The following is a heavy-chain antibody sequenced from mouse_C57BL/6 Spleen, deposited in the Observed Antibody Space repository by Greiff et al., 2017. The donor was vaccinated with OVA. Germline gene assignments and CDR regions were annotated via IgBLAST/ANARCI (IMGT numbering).Heavy chain of an antibody. D-gene: IGHD2-1*01. CDR1: GFTFSDYG. Sequence: EVHLVESGGGLVKPGGSLKLSCAASGFTFSDYGMHWVRQAPEKGLEWVAYISSGSSTIYYADTVKGRFTISRDNAKNTLFLQMTSLRSEDTAMYYCARVVDGNYVPWYFDVWGTGTTVTVSS. J-gene: IGHJ1*03. V-gene: IGHV5-17*01. CDR3: ARVVDGNYVPWYFDV. CDR2: ISSGSSTI.